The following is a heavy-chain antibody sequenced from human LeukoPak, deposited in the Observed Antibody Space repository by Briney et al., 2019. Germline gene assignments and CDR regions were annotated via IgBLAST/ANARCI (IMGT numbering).Heavy chain of an antibody. CDR2: ISGSGGGT. V-gene: IGHV3-23*01. Sequence: PGGSLRLSCAASGFTFSSYAMSWVRQAPGKGLEWVSAISGSGGGTYYAGSVKGRFTISRDNSKNTLYLQMNSLRAEDTAVYYCASKIVVVPAGLQHWGQGTLVTVSS. CDR1: GFTFSSYA. D-gene: IGHD2-2*01. J-gene: IGHJ1*01. CDR3: ASKIVVVPAGLQH.